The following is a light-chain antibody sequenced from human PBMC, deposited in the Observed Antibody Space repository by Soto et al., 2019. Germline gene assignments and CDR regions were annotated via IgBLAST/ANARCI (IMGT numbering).Light chain of an antibody. J-gene: IGLJ1*01. CDR2: DND. CDR3: ASWDSSLRAGV. V-gene: IGLV1-51*01. Sequence: QSLLTQPPSVSAAPGQKVTISCSGSSSNIGSNYVSWYQQLPGTAPKLLICDNDKRPSGIPDRFSGSKSGPSATLGITGLQTGDEADYYCASWDSSLRAGVFGAGTKLTVL. CDR1: SSNIGSNY.